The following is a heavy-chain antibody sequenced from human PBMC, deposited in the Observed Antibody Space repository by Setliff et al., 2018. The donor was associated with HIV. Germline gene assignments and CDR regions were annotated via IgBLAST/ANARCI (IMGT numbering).Heavy chain of an antibody. CDR1: GGSISNYL. Sequence: PSETMSLTCTVSGGSISNYLWSWIRQTPGKGLEWIGYIHDSGTTNYNPSLKSRVTIAADTSKHQFSLKLSSVTAADTAVYYCARDARRSSMLWGPPPGEDYFYYMDVWGKGTTVTVSS. J-gene: IGHJ6*03. V-gene: IGHV4-59*01. CDR2: IHDSGTT. CDR3: ARDARRSSMLWGPPPGEDYFYYMDV. D-gene: IGHD3-10*01.